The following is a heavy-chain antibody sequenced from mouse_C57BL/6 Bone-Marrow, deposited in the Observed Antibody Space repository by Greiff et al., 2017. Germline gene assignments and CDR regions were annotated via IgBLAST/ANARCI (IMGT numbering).Heavy chain of an antibody. D-gene: IGHD2-4*01. CDR2: INPSTGGT. Sequence: EVKLQESGPELVKPGASVKISCKASGYSFTGYYMNWVKQSPEKSLEWIGEINPSTGGTTYNQKFKAKATLPVDKSSSTAYMQLKSLTSEDSAVYYCARRAKKPEIYYDYESFAYWGQGTLVTVSA. J-gene: IGHJ3*01. CDR3: ARRAKKPEIYYDYESFAY. CDR1: GYSFTGYY. V-gene: IGHV1-42*01.